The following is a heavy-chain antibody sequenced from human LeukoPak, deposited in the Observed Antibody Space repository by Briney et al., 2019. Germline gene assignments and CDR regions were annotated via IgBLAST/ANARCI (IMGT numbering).Heavy chain of an antibody. CDR3: VRELSGILGFDY. CDR1: TFTFSDYG. V-gene: IGHV3-30*03. D-gene: IGHD6-13*01. J-gene: IGHJ4*02. Sequence: GGSLRLSCGDSTFTFSDYGMHWVRQAPGKGLEWLALIPYDGRTKFYADSLKGRFTISRDNAKNSLYLEMNSLRAEDTAVYYCVRELSGILGFDYWGRGTLVTVSS. CDR2: IPYDGRTK.